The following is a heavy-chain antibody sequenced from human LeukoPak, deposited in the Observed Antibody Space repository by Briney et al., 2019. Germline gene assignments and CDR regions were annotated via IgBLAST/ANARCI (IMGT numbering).Heavy chain of an antibody. CDR1: GGSISSYY. CDR2: IYYSGDT. J-gene: IGHJ4*02. CDR3: ARHEDSSAWYDYLDY. D-gene: IGHD6-19*01. Sequence: SETLSLTCTVSGGSISSYYWGWIRQPPGRGLEWIGSIYYSGDTYYSPSLQSRVTISVDTSKNQFSLKLNSVTAADTAVYYCARHEDSSAWYDYLDYWGQGTLVTVSS. V-gene: IGHV4-39*01.